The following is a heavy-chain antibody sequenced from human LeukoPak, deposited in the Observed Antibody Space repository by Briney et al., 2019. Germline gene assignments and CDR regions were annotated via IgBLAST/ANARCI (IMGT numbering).Heavy chain of an antibody. CDR2: IYSGGNT. CDR3: TRSFFSYGYFDY. CDR1: GFSVSDNY. V-gene: IGHV3-53*01. D-gene: IGHD5-18*01. J-gene: IGHJ4*02. Sequence: GGSLRLSCAASGFSVSDNYMSWVRHAPGKGLEWVSVIYSGGNTYYADSVKGRFTISRDNSKSTLHLQMNSLRAEDTAVYYCTRSFFSYGYFDYWGQGTLVTVSS.